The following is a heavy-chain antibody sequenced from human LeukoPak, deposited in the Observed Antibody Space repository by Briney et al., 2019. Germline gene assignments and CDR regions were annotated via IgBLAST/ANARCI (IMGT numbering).Heavy chain of an antibody. J-gene: IGHJ4*02. CDR2: INHSGST. V-gene: IGHV4-34*01. Sequence: SENLSLTCAVYGGSFSGYYWSWIRQPPGKGLEWIGEINHSGSTNYNPSLKSRVTISVDTSKNQFSLKLSSVTAADTAVYYCARALWGFQLVFDYWGQGILVTVSS. CDR3: ARALWGFQLVFDY. CDR1: GGSFSGYY. D-gene: IGHD6-13*01.